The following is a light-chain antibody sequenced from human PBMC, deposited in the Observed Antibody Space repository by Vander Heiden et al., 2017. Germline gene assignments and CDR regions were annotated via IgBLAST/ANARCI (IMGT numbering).Light chain of an antibody. CDR3: QQCNSTPYT. CDR1: QTIDNY. V-gene: IGKV1-39*01. Sequence: DIQMTQSPSSLSASVGDRVTITCRASQTIDNYLNWYQQKPGKGPKVLIYGASSLQSGVPSRFSGSRSGTDFTLTISSLEPEDFATYHCQQCNSTPYTFGQGTKLEIK. J-gene: IGKJ2*01. CDR2: GAS.